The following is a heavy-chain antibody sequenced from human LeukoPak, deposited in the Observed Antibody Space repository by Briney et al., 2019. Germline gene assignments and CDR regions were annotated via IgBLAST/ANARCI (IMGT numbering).Heavy chain of an antibody. D-gene: IGHD3-22*01. CDR1: GGSFSGYY. CDR2: INHSGST. Sequence: SETLSLTCAVYGGSFSGYYWSWIRQPPGKGLEWIGEINHSGSTNYNASLKSRVTISVDTSRNQFSLKLSSVTAADTAVYYCARAEYYYDSSGSHDAFDIWGQGTMVTVSS. CDR3: ARAEYYYDSSGSHDAFDI. J-gene: IGHJ3*02. V-gene: IGHV4-34*01.